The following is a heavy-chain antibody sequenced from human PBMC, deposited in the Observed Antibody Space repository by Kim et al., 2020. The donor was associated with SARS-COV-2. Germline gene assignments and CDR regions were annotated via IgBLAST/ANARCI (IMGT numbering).Heavy chain of an antibody. D-gene: IGHD6-6*01. Sequence: SETLSLTCNVSGGSISGNSWSWIRQPPGKGLEWIGYMHSTGHTSHNPSLKSRVAISIDTSKNQFSLRLKYVTAADKALYFCARSLGSSSGWPDYFDYWGQGILVTVSS. CDR3: ARSLGSSSGWPDYFDY. CDR2: MHSTGHT. V-gene: IGHV4-4*08. CDR1: GGSISGNS. J-gene: IGHJ4*02.